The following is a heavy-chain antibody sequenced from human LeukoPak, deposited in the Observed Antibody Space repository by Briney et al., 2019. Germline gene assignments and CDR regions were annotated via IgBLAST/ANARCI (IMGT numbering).Heavy chain of an antibody. V-gene: IGHV1-2*02. D-gene: IGHD3-22*01. CDR1: GYTFTSYY. CDR2: INPNSGGT. Sequence: GASVKVSCKASGYTFTSYYIHWVRQAPGQGLEWMGWINPNSGGTNYAQKFQGRVTMTRDTSISTAYMELSRLRSDDTAVYYCAKDVYSSGYVGNWGQGTLVTVSS. J-gene: IGHJ4*02. CDR3: AKDVYSSGYVGN.